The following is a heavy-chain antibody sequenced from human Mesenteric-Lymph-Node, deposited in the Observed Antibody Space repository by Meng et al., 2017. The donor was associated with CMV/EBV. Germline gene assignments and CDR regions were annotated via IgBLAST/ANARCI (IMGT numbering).Heavy chain of an antibody. V-gene: IGHV3-74*01. CDR3: ARAICSGSSCYVAY. CDR2: NNPVMTST. J-gene: IGHJ4*02. D-gene: IGHD2-15*01. CDR1: GDTVSKYS. Sequence: ASGDTVSKYSMQWVGRDPGKKLVWVSTNNPVMTSTSYTKSVKSRITISRDNAKNPLYLQMNSQNAEDKDVYYCARAICSGSSCYVAYWGQGTLVTVSS.